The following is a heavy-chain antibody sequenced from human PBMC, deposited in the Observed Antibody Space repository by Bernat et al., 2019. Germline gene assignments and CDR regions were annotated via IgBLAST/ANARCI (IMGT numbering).Heavy chain of an antibody. CDR1: GFTFISYA. J-gene: IGHJ4*02. CDR2: ISGNGGST. D-gene: IGHD3-16*01. V-gene: IGHV3-64D*06. Sequence: EVHLVESGGALVQPGGSLRLSCSASGFTFISYAMHWVRQAPGKGLESVSGISGNGGSTYYADSVKGRLTVSRDNSKNTLYLQMSSLRPEDTAVYYCVKDRWGISTTYFDNWGQGTLVTVSS. CDR3: VKDRWGISTTYFDN.